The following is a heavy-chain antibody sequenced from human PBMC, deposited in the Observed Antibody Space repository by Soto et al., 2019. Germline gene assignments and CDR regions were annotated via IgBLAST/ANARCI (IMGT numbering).Heavy chain of an antibody. CDR1: GFTFRSYS. CDR3: AREIYDSSGYYAPFDY. V-gene: IGHV3-48*01. D-gene: IGHD3-22*01. J-gene: IGHJ4*02. CDR2: ISSSSSTI. Sequence: PGGSLRLSCAASGFTFRSYSMNGVRQAPGKGLEWVSYISSSSSTIYYADSVKGRFTISRDNAKNSLYLQMNSLRAEDTAVYYCAREIYDSSGYYAPFDYWGQGT.